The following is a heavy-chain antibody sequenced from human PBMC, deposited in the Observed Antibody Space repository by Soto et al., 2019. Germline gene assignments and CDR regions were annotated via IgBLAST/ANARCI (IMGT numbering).Heavy chain of an antibody. CDR1: GFTFTSYA. CDR3: AKRRGAGGHFDY. D-gene: IGHD2-15*01. V-gene: IGHV3-23*01. J-gene: IGHJ4*02. Sequence: XGSLKLSCAASGFTFTSYAMGWVRQAPGKGLEWVSVVSSGGSTYYADSVTGRFTVSRDNSKNTLSLQMNSLRAEDTAVYYCAKRRGAGGHFDYWGQGALVTV. CDR2: VSSGGST.